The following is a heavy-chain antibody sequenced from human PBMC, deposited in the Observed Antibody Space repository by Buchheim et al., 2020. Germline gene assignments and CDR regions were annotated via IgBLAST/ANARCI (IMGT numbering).Heavy chain of an antibody. Sequence: QVQLQESGPGLVKPSQTLSLTCTVSGGSISSGSYYWSWIRQPAGKGLEWIGRIYTSGSTNYNPSLKSRVTISVDTSKNQFSLKLSSVTAADTAVYYCARDRVAVAGTFSMDVWGQGTT. J-gene: IGHJ6*02. D-gene: IGHD6-19*01. CDR1: GGSISSGSYY. V-gene: IGHV4-61*02. CDR2: IYTSGST. CDR3: ARDRVAVAGTFSMDV.